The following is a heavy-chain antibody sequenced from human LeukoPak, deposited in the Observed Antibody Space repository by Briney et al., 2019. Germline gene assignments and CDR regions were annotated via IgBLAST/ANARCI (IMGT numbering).Heavy chain of an antibody. D-gene: IGHD3-22*01. CDR3: ARGWDYFDIGNYVFDS. J-gene: IGHJ4*02. CDR1: GDWVSTSSST. CDR2: TYYRSKWYS. Sequence: SQTLSLTCVIPGDWVSTSSSTWNWIRQSPSRGLEWLGRTYYRSKWYSDYAESVKGRTTINPDVFKNHVSLQLNSVTPDDTAVYFCARGWDYFDIGNYVFDSWGQGTLVTVSS. V-gene: IGHV6-1*01.